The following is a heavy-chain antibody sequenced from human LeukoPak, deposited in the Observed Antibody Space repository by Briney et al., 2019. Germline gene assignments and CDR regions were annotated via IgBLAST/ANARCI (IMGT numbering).Heavy chain of an antibody. CDR2: MNPNSGDT. V-gene: IGHV1-8*01. J-gene: IGHJ4*02. CDR3: ARGQALDN. CDR1: GYTFTSYD. Sequence: ASVKVSCKASGYTFTSYDINWVRQATGQGLEWMGWMNPNSGDTGYAQKFQGRLTMTRYTSITTAYMELSGLNSDDTAVYYCARGQALDNWGQGTLVTVSS.